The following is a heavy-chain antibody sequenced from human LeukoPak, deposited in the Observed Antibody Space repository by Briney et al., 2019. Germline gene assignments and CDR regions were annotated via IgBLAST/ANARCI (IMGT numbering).Heavy chain of an antibody. CDR3: ARADYSNYLLIYYYYYMDV. Sequence: GGSLRLSCAASGFTFSSYSMNWVRQAPGKGLEWVSYISSSSTIYYADSVKGRFTISRDNAKNSLYLQMNSLRAEDTAVYYCARADYSNYLLIYYYYYMDVWGKGTTVTVSS. CDR1: GFTFSSYS. J-gene: IGHJ6*03. CDR2: ISSSSTI. V-gene: IGHV3-48*01. D-gene: IGHD4-11*01.